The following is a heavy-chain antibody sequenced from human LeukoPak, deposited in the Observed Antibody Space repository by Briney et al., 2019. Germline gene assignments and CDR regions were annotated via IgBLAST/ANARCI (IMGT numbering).Heavy chain of an antibody. CDR3: ARDDRSGSYETWGYYYMDV. V-gene: IGHV4-59*01. CDR2: IYYSGST. D-gene: IGHD1-26*01. Sequence: SETLSLTCTVSGGSISTYYWSWIRQSPGKGLEWIGYIYYSGSTKYNPSLKSRVTISVDTSKNQFSLRLSSVTAADTAVYYCARDDRSGSYETWGYYYMDVWGKGTTVIVSS. J-gene: IGHJ6*03. CDR1: GGSISTYY.